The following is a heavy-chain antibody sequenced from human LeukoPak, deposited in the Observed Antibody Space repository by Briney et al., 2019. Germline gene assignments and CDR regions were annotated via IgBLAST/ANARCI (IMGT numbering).Heavy chain of an antibody. D-gene: IGHD6-19*01. CDR1: GGSINGYY. V-gene: IGHV4-59*08. CDR3: ARHEAVAGSNFDY. CDR2: IYFSGST. J-gene: IGHJ4*02. Sequence: PSETLSLTCTVSGGSINGYYWSWIRQPPGKGLEWIGYIYFSGSTNYNPSLKSRVTISIDTSKNQFSLKLCSVTAADTAVYYCARHEAVAGSNFDYWGQGTLVTVSS.